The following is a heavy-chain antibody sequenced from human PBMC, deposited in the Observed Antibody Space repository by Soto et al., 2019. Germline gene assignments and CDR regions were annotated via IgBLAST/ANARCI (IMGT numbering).Heavy chain of an antibody. J-gene: IGHJ4*02. CDR3: ARDFGSLGATIDY. CDR1: GFTFSSYA. D-gene: IGHD1-26*01. CDR2: ISYDGSNN. V-gene: IGHV3-30-3*01. Sequence: GGSLRLSCAASGFTFSSYAMHWVRQAPGKGLEWVAVISYDGSNNYYADSVKGRFTISRDNSKDTLYLQMNSLRAEDTAVYYCARDFGSLGATIDYWGQGTLVTVSS.